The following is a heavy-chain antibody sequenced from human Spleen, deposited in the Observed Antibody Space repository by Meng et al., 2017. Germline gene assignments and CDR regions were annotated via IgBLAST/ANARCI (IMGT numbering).Heavy chain of an antibody. D-gene: IGHD3-10*01. Sequence: SWVRQHPGKGLEWIGYIYYSGSTYYNPSLKSRVTISVDASKNQFSLKLSSVTAADTAVYYCARVGVGAFDIWGQGTMVTVSS. V-gene: IGHV4-31*02. CDR3: ARVGVGAFDI. J-gene: IGHJ3*02. CDR2: IYYSGST.